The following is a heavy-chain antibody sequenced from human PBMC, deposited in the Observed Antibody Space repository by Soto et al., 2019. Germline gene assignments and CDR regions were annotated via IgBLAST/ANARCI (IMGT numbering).Heavy chain of an antibody. D-gene: IGHD3-3*01. Sequence: TLSLTCTVSGGSISSGDYYWSWIRQPPGKGLEWIGYIYYSGSTYYNPSLKSRITISVDTSKNQFSLKLSSVTAADTAVYYCARAIFWSGYSGNCFDPWGQGTLVTVSS. CDR2: IYYSGST. CDR3: ARAIFWSGYSGNCFDP. CDR1: GGSISSGDYY. V-gene: IGHV4-30-4*01. J-gene: IGHJ5*02.